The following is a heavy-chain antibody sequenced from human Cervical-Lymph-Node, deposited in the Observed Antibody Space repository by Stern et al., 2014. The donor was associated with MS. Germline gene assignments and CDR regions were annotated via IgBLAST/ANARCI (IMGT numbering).Heavy chain of an antibody. CDR1: GGSIISGGHL. D-gene: IGHD2/OR15-2a*01. CDR3: ARNSPFDP. V-gene: IGHV4-31*03. J-gene: IGHJ5*02. Sequence: VQLLESGPGLVKPSQTLSLTCSVSGGSIISGGHLWSWIRQPPGEGLEWIGYIHSTGSTYYNPSLRSRVAISLDPSQNLFSLSLTSVTAADPAVYYCARNSPFDPWGQGTLVTVSS. CDR2: IHSTGST.